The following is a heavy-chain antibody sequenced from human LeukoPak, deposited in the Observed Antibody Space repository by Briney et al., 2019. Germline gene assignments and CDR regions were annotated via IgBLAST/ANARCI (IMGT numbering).Heavy chain of an antibody. J-gene: IGHJ5*02. D-gene: IGHD5-12*01. CDR1: GGTFSNYA. CDR3: ARAQAGNYDWPLDL. V-gene: IGHV1-69*05. CDR2: IIPFLDTS. Sequence: SVKVSCKASGGTFSNYALSWVRQAPGQGLEWMGAIIPFLDTSNYPPKFQDRVTITTDESMSTAYMELSSLRSDDTAVYYCARAQAGNYDWPLDLWGQGTLVTVSS.